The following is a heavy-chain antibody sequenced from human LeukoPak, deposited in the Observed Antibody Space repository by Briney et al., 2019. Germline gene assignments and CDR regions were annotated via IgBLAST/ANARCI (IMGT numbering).Heavy chain of an antibody. D-gene: IGHD3-22*01. CDR3: ARVLSGSNFDY. Sequence: PSETLSLTCTVSGGSISSYYWSWLRQPPGKGLEWIGYIYYSGSTNYNPSLKSRVTISVDTSKNHFSLKLRSVTAADTAVYYCARVLSGSNFDYWGQGTLVTVSS. CDR1: GGSISSYY. J-gene: IGHJ4*02. V-gene: IGHV4-59*01. CDR2: IYYSGST.